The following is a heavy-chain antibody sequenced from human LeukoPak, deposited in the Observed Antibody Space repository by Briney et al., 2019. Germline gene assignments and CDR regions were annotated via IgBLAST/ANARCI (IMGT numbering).Heavy chain of an antibody. Sequence: PGGSLRLPCASCGFTFHDYAMHWVRHARGKGWEGVSGISWRSGSIGYADSVKGRFTISRDNAKNSLYLQMNSLRADDTALYYCAKGGPYDILTGPNNWFDPWGQGTLVTVSS. V-gene: IGHV3-9*01. CDR2: ISWRSGSI. J-gene: IGHJ5*02. CDR1: GFTFHDYA. CDR3: AKGGPYDILTGPNNWFDP. D-gene: IGHD3-9*01.